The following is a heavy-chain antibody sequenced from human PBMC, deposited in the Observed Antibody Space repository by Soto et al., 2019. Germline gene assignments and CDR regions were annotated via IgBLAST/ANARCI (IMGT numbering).Heavy chain of an antibody. CDR2: ISSSSSYT. V-gene: IGHV3-11*03. CDR3: ARRQQLSSLWFDP. CDR1: GFTFSDYY. Sequence: PGGSLRLSCAASGFTFSDYYMSWIRQAPGKGLEWVSYISSSSSYTNYADSVKGRFTISRGNAKNSLYLQMNSLRAEDTAVYYYARRQQLSSLWFDPWGQGTLVTVSS. J-gene: IGHJ5*02. D-gene: IGHD6-13*01.